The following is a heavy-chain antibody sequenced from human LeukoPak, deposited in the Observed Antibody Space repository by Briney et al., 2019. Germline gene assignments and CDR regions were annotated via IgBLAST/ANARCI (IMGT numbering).Heavy chain of an antibody. Sequence: GSLRLSCAASGFTFSSYAMSWVRPAPGKGLEWVSAISGSGGGTYYADSVKGRFTISRDNAKNSLYLQMNSLRAEDTAVYYCAELGITMIGGVWGKGTTVTISS. J-gene: IGHJ6*04. CDR1: GFTFSSYA. CDR3: AELGITMIGGV. D-gene: IGHD3-10*02. CDR2: ISGSGGGT. V-gene: IGHV3-23*01.